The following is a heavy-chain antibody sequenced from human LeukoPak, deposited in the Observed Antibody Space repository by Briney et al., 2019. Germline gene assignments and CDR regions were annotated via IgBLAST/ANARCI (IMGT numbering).Heavy chain of an antibody. CDR1: GGXISSYY. Sequence: SETLSLTCTVSGGXISSYYCSWIRQPPGKGLEWIGYIYYSGRTNYNPSLKSRVNISVDTSKNQFSLKLTSVTAADTAVYYCARHVEQWLTPFDYWGQGTLVTVSS. V-gene: IGHV4-59*08. CDR2: IYYSGRT. D-gene: IGHD6-19*01. J-gene: IGHJ4*02. CDR3: ARHVEQWLTPFDY.